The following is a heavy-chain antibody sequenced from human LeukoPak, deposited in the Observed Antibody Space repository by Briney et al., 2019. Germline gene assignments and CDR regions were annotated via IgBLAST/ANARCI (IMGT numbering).Heavy chain of an antibody. CDR1: GFTFSSYW. Sequence: PGGSLSLSCAASGFTFSSYWMSWVRRAPGRGLEWVANIKQDGSMKQYVDSVRGRFTISRDNAKSSLYLQMSSLKAEDSAVYYCARDEKSGYYVYWGQGTLVTVSS. CDR3: ARDEKSGYYVY. CDR2: IKQDGSMK. V-gene: IGHV3-7*01. J-gene: IGHJ4*02. D-gene: IGHD2/OR15-2a*01.